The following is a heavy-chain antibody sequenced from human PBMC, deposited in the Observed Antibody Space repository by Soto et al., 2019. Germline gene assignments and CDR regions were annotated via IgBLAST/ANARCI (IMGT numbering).Heavy chain of an antibody. CDR2: ISSISST. V-gene: IGHV3-21*01. J-gene: IGHJ4*02. CDR1: GFNFTYYK. CDR3: ARLTGGGVAPDY. Sequence: GGSLRLSCAGSGFNFTYYKMNWVRQAPGKGLEWVSSISSISSTFYAGSVKGRFTISRDNAKNSLYLQMTSLRAEDTAVYYCARLTGGGVAPDYWGQGTLVTVSS. D-gene: IGHD3-16*01.